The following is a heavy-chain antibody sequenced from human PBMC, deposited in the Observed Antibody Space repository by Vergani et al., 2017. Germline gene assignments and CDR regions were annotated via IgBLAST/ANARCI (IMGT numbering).Heavy chain of an antibody. V-gene: IGHV4-34*01. Sequence: QVQLQQWGPGLLKPSETLSLTCAVYGGSLSGYYWSWIRLAPGKGLEWIGSIYHTGSAYYNPSLKSRVTVSVDTSMNQVSLKLNSVTAADTAVYYCVRTVALWFGETKDGGWFDPWGQGTLVTVSS. D-gene: IGHD3-10*01. CDR1: GGSLSGYY. J-gene: IGHJ5*02. CDR3: VRTVALWFGETKDGGWFDP. CDR2: IYHTGSA.